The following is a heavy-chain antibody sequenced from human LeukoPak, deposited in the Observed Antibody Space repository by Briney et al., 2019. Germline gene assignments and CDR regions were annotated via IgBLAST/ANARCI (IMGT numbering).Heavy chain of an antibody. V-gene: IGHV4-59*01. CDR2: IYYSGST. D-gene: IGHD3-3*02. J-gene: IGHJ3*01. Sequence: SETLSLTCTVSGDSISSYYRSWIRQPPGKGLEWIGYIYYSGSTIYNPSLKSRVTMSLDTSKNQFSLKLRSVTAADTAVYYCARGVISTDAFDVWGQGTMVTVSS. CDR1: GDSISSYY. CDR3: ARGVISTDAFDV.